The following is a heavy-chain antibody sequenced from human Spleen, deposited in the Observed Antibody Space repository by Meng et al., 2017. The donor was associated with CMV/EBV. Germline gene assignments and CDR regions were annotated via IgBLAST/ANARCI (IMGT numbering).Heavy chain of an antibody. CDR1: GFTFGSFS. V-gene: IGHV3-21*01. Sequence: GGSLRLSCAASGFTFGSFSMNWVRQPPGKGLEWVASISTAVDDMYSADSVKGRFTISRDNGRNLLFLQMNSLRAEDTGVYYCARSGTTVTFFDHWGPGIPVTVSS. J-gene: IGHJ4*02. CDR3: ARSGTTVTFFDH. CDR2: ISTAVDDM. D-gene: IGHD4-17*01.